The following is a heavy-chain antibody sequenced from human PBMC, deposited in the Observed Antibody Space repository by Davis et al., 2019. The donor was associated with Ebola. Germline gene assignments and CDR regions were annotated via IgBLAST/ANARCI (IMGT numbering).Heavy chain of an antibody. CDR1: GFTFSSYA. J-gene: IGHJ4*02. V-gene: IGHV3-23*01. CDR2: ISGSGGST. Sequence: GESLKISCAASGFTFSSYAMSWVRQAPGKGLEWVSAISGSGGSTYYADSVKGRFTISRDNSKNTLYLQMNSLRAEDTAVYYCAKDEEWLGTYFDYWGQGTLVTVSS. CDR3: AKDEEWLGTYFDY. D-gene: IGHD6-19*01.